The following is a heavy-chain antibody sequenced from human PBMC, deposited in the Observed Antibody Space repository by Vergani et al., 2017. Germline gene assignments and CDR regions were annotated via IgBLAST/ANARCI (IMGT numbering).Heavy chain of an antibody. Sequence: QVQLQESGPGLVKPSETLSLTCTVSGGSISSYYWSWIRQPPGXGLEWIGYIYYSGSTNYNPSLKSRVTISVDTSKNQFSLKLSSVTAADTAVYYCARGGVPAAKAPARQGYYYYYMDVWGKGTTVTVSS. V-gene: IGHV4-59*01. CDR1: GGSISSYY. J-gene: IGHJ6*03. CDR3: ARGGVPAAKAPARQGYYYYYMDV. D-gene: IGHD2-2*01. CDR2: IYYSGST.